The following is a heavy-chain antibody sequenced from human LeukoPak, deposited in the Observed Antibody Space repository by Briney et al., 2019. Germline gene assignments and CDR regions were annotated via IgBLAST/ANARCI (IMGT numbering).Heavy chain of an antibody. Sequence: SQTLSLTCTVSGGSIGSGDYYWSWIRQPPGKGLEWIGYIYYSGSTYYNPSLKSRVTISVDTSKNQSSLKLSSVTAADTAVYYCARAVGSLNWFDPWGQGTLVTVSS. J-gene: IGHJ5*02. CDR2: IYYSGST. CDR3: ARAVGSLNWFDP. CDR1: GGSIGSGDYY. D-gene: IGHD2-15*01. V-gene: IGHV4-30-4*01.